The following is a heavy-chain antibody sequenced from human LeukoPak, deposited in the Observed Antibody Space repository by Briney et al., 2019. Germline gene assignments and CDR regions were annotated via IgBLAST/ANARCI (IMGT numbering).Heavy chain of an antibody. V-gene: IGHV4-4*07. CDR2: IYTRGST. D-gene: IGHD2-15*01. Sequence: SETLSLTCTVSGGSINYWSLIRQPAGKGLEWIGRIYTRGSTNYNPSLKSRVTMSVDTSKNQFSLKLSSVTAADTAVYYCARGRYCSADICSGGDAFDIWGQGTMVSVSS. CDR3: ARGRYCSADICSGGDAFDI. CDR1: GGSINY. J-gene: IGHJ3*02.